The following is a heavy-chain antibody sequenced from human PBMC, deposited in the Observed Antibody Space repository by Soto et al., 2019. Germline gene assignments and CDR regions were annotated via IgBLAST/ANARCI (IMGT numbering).Heavy chain of an antibody. J-gene: IGHJ4*02. CDR1: GASISSGGYS. CDR2: IYYSGST. Sequence: QVQLQESGPGLVKPSQTLSLTCTVSGASISSGGYSWSWIRQHTGKGLEWIGYIYYSGSTYYNPSLKSRVTISADTSKNQVSLKLSSVTAADTAVYYCAATVTTAGFDYWGQGTLVTVSS. V-gene: IGHV4-31*03. D-gene: IGHD4-17*01. CDR3: AATVTTAGFDY.